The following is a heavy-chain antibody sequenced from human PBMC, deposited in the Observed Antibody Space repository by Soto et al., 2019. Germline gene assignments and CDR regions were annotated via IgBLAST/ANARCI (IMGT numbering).Heavy chain of an antibody. Sequence: EVQLVESGGGLVQPGGSLRLSCVVSGFTVSSNYMTWVRQAPGKGLEWVSIIYSGGSTYYADSVEGRFTISRDNSKNTLYLQMNSLRDEDTAVYYCASDYGSGNYGGWLDPWGQGSLVTVSS. CDR1: GFTVSSNY. D-gene: IGHD3-10*01. CDR3: ASDYGSGNYGGWLDP. CDR2: IYSGGST. V-gene: IGHV3-66*01. J-gene: IGHJ5*02.